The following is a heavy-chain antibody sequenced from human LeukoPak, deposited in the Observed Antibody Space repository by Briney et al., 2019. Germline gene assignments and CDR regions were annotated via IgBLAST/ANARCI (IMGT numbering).Heavy chain of an antibody. D-gene: IGHD6-13*01. CDR2: IYTSGST. CDR3: ARARAAAGTHWFDP. V-gene: IGHV4-4*07. Sequence: SETLSLTCTVSGGSISSYYWSWVRQPAGKGLEWIGRIYTSGSTNYNPSLKSRVTMSVDTSMNQFSLKLSSVTAADTAVYYCARARAAAGTHWFDPWGQGTLVTVSS. J-gene: IGHJ5*02. CDR1: GGSISSYY.